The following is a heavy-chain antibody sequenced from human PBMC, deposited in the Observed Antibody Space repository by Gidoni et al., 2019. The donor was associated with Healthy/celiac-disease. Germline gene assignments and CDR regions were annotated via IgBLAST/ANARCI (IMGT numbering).Heavy chain of an antibody. CDR2: LSYDGSNH. V-gene: IGHV3-30*18. J-gene: IGHJ6*02. D-gene: IGHD1-1*01. CDR3: AKDRSWKNYYYYGMDV. Sequence: QVQLVESGGGVVQPGRSLRLSCAASGFTFSSYGMHWVRQAPGKGLEWVAVLSYDGSNHYYADSVKGRFTISRDNSKNTLYLQMNSLRAEDTAVYYCAKDRSWKNYYYYGMDVWGQGTTVTVSS. CDR1: GFTFSSYG.